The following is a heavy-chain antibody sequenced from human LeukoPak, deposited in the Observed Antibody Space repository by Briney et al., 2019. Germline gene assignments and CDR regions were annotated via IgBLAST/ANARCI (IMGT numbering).Heavy chain of an antibody. CDR1: GGSISSGSYY. CDR3: TRDRRDYYDSSGYSLGNYYYYMDV. Sequence: SQTLSLTCTVSGGSISSGSYYWSWIRQPAGEGLEWIGHMYNSGSTNYNPSLKSRVSISVDTSKNQFSLKLSSVTAADTAVYYCTRDRRDYYDSSGYSLGNYYYYMDVWGKGTTVTVSS. J-gene: IGHJ6*03. CDR2: MYNSGST. D-gene: IGHD3-22*01. V-gene: IGHV4-61*09.